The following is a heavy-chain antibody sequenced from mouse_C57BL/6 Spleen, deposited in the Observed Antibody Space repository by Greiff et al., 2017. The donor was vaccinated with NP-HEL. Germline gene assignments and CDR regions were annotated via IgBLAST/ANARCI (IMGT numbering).Heavy chain of an antibody. CDR2: ISSGGSYT. J-gene: IGHJ3*01. V-gene: IGHV5-6*01. Sequence: EVKLMESGGDLVKPGGSLKLSCAASGFTFSSYGMSWVRQTPDKRLEWVATISSGGSYTYYPDSVKGRFTISRDNAKNTLYLQMSSLKSEDTAMYYCARLYDGYFLAYWGQGTLVTVSA. CDR1: GFTFSSYG. CDR3: ARLYDGYFLAY. D-gene: IGHD2-3*01.